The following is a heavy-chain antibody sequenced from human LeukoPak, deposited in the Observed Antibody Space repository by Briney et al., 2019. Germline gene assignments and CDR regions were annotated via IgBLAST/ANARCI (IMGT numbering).Heavy chain of an antibody. V-gene: IGHV3-74*01. Sequence: PGGSLRLSCAASGFTFSSYAMSWVRQAPGKGLVWVSRINTDGSSTSYADSVKGRFTISRDNAKNTLYLQMNSLRAEDTAVYYCARDGIAPDAFDIWGQGTMVTVSS. J-gene: IGHJ3*02. D-gene: IGHD1-26*01. CDR1: GFTFSSYA. CDR3: ARDGIAPDAFDI. CDR2: INTDGSST.